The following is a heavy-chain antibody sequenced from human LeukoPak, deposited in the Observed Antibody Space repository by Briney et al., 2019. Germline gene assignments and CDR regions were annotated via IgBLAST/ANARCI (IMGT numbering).Heavy chain of an antibody. CDR2: RCDDGRD. CDR1: GVSISTSC. Sequence: SETLSLTCTISGVSISTSCWSWIRQSPGRGLEWVGYRCDDGRDLYNPSLRSRVSRVTISVDASEKQFSLSLRSVTAADTAMYYCVRTTRVTPDGRAEYFEDWGQGTLVIVSS. D-gene: IGHD4-11*01. CDR3: VRTTRVTPDGRAEYFED. V-gene: IGHV4-59*03. J-gene: IGHJ1*01.